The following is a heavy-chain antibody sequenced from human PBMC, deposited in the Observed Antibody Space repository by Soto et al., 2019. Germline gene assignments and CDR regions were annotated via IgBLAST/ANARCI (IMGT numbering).Heavy chain of an antibody. CDR1: GYTFTSYD. D-gene: IGHD3-10*01. Sequence: ASVKVSCKASGYTFTSYDINWVRQATGQGLEWMGWMNPNSGNTGYAQKFQGRVTMTRNTSISTAYMELSSLRSEGTAVYYCARGAYGSGSYYNPNWFDPWGQGTLVTVSS. J-gene: IGHJ5*02. CDR2: MNPNSGNT. CDR3: ARGAYGSGSYYNPNWFDP. V-gene: IGHV1-8*01.